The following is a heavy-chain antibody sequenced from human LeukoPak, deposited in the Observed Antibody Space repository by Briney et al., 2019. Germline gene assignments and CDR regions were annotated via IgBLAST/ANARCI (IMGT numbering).Heavy chain of an antibody. CDR1: GFSLSTNGVG. J-gene: IGHJ4*02. CDR3: AHKIEAGDYFGY. CDR2: IYWDDDK. D-gene: IGHD3-10*01. Sequence: SGPTLVKPTQTLTLTCTFSGFSLSTNGVGVGWIRQPPGKALEWPALIYWDDDKRYSPSLKSRLTITKDTSKNQVVLTMTNMDPVDTATYYCAHKIEAGDYFGYWGQGTLVTVSS. V-gene: IGHV2-5*02.